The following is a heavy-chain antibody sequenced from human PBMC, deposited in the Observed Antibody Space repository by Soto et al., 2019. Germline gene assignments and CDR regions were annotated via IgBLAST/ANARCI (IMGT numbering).Heavy chain of an antibody. D-gene: IGHD2-8*01. CDR3: AKDSEDIVLMVYAIPIY. V-gene: IGHV3-23*01. CDR2: ISGSGGST. CDR1: GFTFSSYA. Sequence: EVQLLESGGGLVQPGGSLRLSCAAYGFTFSSYAMSCVRQAPGKGLEWVSAISGSGGSTYYADSVKGRFTISRDNSKNTLYLQMNSLRAEDTAVYYCAKDSEDIVLMVYAIPIYWGQGTLVTVSS. J-gene: IGHJ4*02.